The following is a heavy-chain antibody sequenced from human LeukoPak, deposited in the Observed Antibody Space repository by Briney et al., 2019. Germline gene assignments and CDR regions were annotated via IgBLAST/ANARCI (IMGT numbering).Heavy chain of an antibody. Sequence: SETLSLTCAVSGDSFSSHYWTWIRQSPGTGLEWIGYISHIGRTNYNPSLKSRVTISIDTPKNQFSLKLRSVTAADTAVYYCARDLVTVTKGFDIWGRGTMVSVSS. V-gene: IGHV4-59*11. CDR1: GDSFSSHY. D-gene: IGHD4-17*01. J-gene: IGHJ3*02. CDR2: ISHIGRT. CDR3: ARDLVTVTKGFDI.